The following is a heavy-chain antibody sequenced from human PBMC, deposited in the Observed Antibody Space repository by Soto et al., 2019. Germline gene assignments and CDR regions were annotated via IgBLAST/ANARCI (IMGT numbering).Heavy chain of an antibody. D-gene: IGHD6-13*01. J-gene: IGHJ3*02. Sequence: QVQLVQSGAEVKKPGSSVKVSCKASGGTFSTYTVVWVRQAPGQGLEWMGRILPMLDITNSAQRFQGRVTMTADKYTSTADLELTSLRSEDTAVYYCSLGSWSAETFDIWGRGTMVTVSS. CDR3: SLGSWSAETFDI. CDR1: GGTFSTYT. V-gene: IGHV1-69*02. CDR2: ILPMLDIT.